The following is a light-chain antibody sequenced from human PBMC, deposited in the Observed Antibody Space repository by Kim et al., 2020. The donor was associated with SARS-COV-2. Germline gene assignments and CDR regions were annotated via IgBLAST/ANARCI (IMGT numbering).Light chain of an antibody. CDR1: QTLSTS. J-gene: IGKJ4*01. V-gene: IGKV1-39*01. Sequence: DIRVTQSPSSLSASVGDRVTITCRASQTLSTSLHWYQQKPGKAPILLISSASGLQTGVPSRFSGSGSGTHFTLTLTSLQPDDVATYYCQQTYDSPVTFGGGTKLEIK. CDR2: SAS. CDR3: QQTYDSPVT.